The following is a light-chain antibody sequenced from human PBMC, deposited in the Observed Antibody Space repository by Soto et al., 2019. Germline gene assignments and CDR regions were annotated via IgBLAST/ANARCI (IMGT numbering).Light chain of an antibody. J-gene: IGKJ1*01. Sequence: EIVLTHSPGTLSLCPWEIATLSCRASQSVSSSYLAWYQQKPGQAPGLLIYGASSRATGIPDRFSGSGSGTDFTLTISRLEPEDFAVYYCQQYHSSPRTFGQGTKVDIK. CDR3: QQYHSSPRT. CDR1: QSVSSSY. CDR2: GAS. V-gene: IGKV3-20*01.